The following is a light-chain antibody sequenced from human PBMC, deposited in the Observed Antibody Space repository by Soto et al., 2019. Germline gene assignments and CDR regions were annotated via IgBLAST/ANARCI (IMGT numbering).Light chain of an antibody. CDR1: QSVSSSY. CDR2: GAS. J-gene: IGKJ1*01. CDR3: QQYGSSPRT. Sequence: EIRLSQSPGTLSLSPGERATLSCRASQSVSSSYLAWYQQKPGQAPRLLIYGASSRATGIPDRFSGSGSGTDFTLTISRLEPGDFAVYYCQQYGSSPRTFGQGTKVDIK. V-gene: IGKV3-20*01.